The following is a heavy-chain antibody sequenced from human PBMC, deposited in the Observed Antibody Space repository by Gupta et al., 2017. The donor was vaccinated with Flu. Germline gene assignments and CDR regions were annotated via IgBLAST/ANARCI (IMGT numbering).Heavy chain of an antibody. Sequence: VESGGGSVKPGGSIRLSCAASGFSFSDVWLTWVRQVPGRGLEWVGRIKSETDGGTVDYVASVKDRFIISRDDSENMVFLTMNSLRGDDTAVYFCMTAPGKDLLFWGQGTRVTVSS. V-gene: IGHV3-15*01. CDR3: MTAPGKDLLF. J-gene: IGHJ1*01. CDR1: GFSFSDVW. D-gene: IGHD2-21*01. CDR2: IKSETDGGTV.